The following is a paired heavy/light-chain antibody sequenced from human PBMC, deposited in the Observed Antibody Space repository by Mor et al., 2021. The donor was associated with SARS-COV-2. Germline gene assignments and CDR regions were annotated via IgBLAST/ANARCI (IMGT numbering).Heavy chain of an antibody. J-gene: IGHJ6*02. Sequence: EVQLVESGGGLVKPGGSLRLSCAASGFSFSSYSMNWVRQAPGKGLEWVSLISSSSSYIYYADSVKGRFIISRDNANNSLYLQMNSLRADDTAVYYCARDGGLAAAGDFYGMDVWGQGTTVTVSS. V-gene: IGHV3-21*01. CDR3: ARDGGLAAAGDFYGMDV. D-gene: IGHD6-13*01. CDR2: ISSSSSYI. CDR1: GFSFSSYS.
Light chain of an antibody. J-gene: IGKJ2*01. Sequence: DIQMTQSPSSLSASVGDRVTITCRASQGISNYLAWFQQKPGKAPKSLIYAASSLQSGVPSKFSGSGSGTDFTLTISSLQPEDFATYYCQQYNSFPYTFGQGTKLEIK. CDR1: QGISNY. CDR3: QQYNSFPYT. V-gene: IGKV1-16*02. CDR2: AAS.